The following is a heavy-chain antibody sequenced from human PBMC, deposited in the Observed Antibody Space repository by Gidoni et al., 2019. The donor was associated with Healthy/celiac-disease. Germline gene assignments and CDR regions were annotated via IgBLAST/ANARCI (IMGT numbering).Heavy chain of an antibody. CDR2: ISWNSGSI. J-gene: IGHJ4*02. CDR3: AKEPSDGDYYFDY. CDR1: GFTFDDYA. Sequence: EVQLVESGGGLVQPGRYLRLSCAASGFTFDDYAMHWVRQAPGKGLEWVSGISWNSGSIGYADSVKGRFTISRDNAKNSLYLQMNSLRAEDTALYYCAKEPSDGDYYFDYWGQGTLVTVSS. V-gene: IGHV3-9*01. D-gene: IGHD4-17*01.